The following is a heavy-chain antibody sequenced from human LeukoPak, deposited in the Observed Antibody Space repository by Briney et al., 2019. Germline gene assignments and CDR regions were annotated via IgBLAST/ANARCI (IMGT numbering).Heavy chain of an antibody. V-gene: IGHV1-18*01. D-gene: IGHD3-10*01. Sequence: ASVKVSCKASGYTFTSYGISWVRQAPGQGLEWMGWISAHNGNTNYAQKLQGRVTMTTDTSTSTAYMELRSLRSDDTAVYYCARFYGSGSYYTDSNFDYWGQGTLVTVSS. CDR1: GYTFTSYG. CDR2: ISAHNGNT. J-gene: IGHJ4*02. CDR3: ARFYGSGSYYTDSNFDY.